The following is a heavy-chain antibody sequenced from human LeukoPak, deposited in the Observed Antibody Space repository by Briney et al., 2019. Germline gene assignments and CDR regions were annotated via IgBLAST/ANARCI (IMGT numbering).Heavy chain of an antibody. CDR2: INPNSGGN. CDR3: ARGASLGAAAGAYNWFDP. CDR1: GYTFTGYY. V-gene: IGHV1-2*02. J-gene: IGHJ5*02. D-gene: IGHD6-13*01. Sequence: ASVNVSCKASGYTFTGYYMHWVRQAPGQGLEWMGWINPNSGGNNYAQTFQGRVTMTRDTSISTAYMELSRLRSDDTAVYYCARGASLGAAAGAYNWFDPWGQGTLVNVSS.